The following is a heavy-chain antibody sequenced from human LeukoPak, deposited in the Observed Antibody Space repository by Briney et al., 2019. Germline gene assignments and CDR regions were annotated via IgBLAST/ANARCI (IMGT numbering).Heavy chain of an antibody. CDR2: ISGSGGST. CDR1: GFTFSSYT. D-gene: IGHD2-2*01. Sequence: GGSLRLSCAASGFTFSSYTMSWVRQAPGKGLEWASAISGSGGSTYYADSVKGRFTISRDNSKNTLYLQMNSLRAEDTAVYYCAKDRQKYCSSTSCYLDYFDYWGQGTLVTASS. J-gene: IGHJ4*02. CDR3: AKDRQKYCSSTSCYLDYFDY. V-gene: IGHV3-23*01.